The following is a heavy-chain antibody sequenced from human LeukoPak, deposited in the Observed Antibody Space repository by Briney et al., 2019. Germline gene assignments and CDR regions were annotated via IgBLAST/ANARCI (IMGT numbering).Heavy chain of an antibody. Sequence: PGGSLRLSCAASGFTFSDYSMNWVRQAPGKGLEWVSYISSTSRTIYYADSVKGRFTVSRDNVKNSLYLQMNNLRDEDTAVYYCARGDDFWSGYLYWGQGTLVPVSS. CDR1: GFTFSDYS. V-gene: IGHV3-48*02. D-gene: IGHD3-3*01. CDR3: ARGDDFWSGYLY. CDR2: ISSTSRTI. J-gene: IGHJ4*02.